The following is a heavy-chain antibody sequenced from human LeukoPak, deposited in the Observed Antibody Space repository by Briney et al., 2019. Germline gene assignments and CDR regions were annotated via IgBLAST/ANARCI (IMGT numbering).Heavy chain of an antibody. D-gene: IGHD4-17*01. CDR2: IIPILGIA. V-gene: IGHV1-69*04. Sequence: GASVKVSCKASGGTFSSYAISWVRQAPGQGLEWMGRIIPILGIANYAQKFQGRITMTTDRPTSTVYMELSNLISDDTAVYYCATDEETTVTTPRYFDYWGQGALVTVSS. CDR3: ATDEETTVTTPRYFDY. CDR1: GGTFSSYA. J-gene: IGHJ4*02.